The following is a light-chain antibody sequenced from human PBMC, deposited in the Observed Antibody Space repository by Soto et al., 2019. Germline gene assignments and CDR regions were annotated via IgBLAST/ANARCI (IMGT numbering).Light chain of an antibody. CDR3: QQYNSFPYS. J-gene: IGKJ2*03. CDR1: QSIDRW. V-gene: IGKV1-5*03. Sequence: DIQMTQSPSTLSASVGGRVTITCRASQSIDRWLAWYQQKPGKAPNLLVYKASSLESGVPSRFSGSGFGTAFTLTITSLQPDDFATYYCQQYNSFPYSFGQGTRLEIK. CDR2: KAS.